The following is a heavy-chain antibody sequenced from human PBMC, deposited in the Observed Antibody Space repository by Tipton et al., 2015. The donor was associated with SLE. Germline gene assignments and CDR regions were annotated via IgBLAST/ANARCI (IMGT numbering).Heavy chain of an antibody. V-gene: IGHV4-59*12. CDR2: IYHSGST. Sequence: TLSLTCTVSGGSISSYYWSWIRQPPGKGLEWIGSIYHSGSTFYNPSLKSRVTISVDTSKNQFSLKLSSVTAADTAVYYCARVGASGSLNWFDPWGQGTLVTVSS. CDR3: ARVGASGSLNWFDP. D-gene: IGHD1-26*01. J-gene: IGHJ5*02. CDR1: GGSISSYY.